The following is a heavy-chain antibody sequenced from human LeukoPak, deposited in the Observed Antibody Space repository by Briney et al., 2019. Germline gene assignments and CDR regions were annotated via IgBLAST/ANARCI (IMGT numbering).Heavy chain of an antibody. CDR2: IYYSGST. CDR3: ARQVSGSWAHGMDV. J-gene: IGHJ6*02. V-gene: IGHV4-59*01. D-gene: IGHD6-13*01. Sequence: SETLSLTCTVSGGSISSYYWNWIRQPPGKGLEWIGYIYYSGSTNYNPSLKSRVTISLDTSKNQFSLKLSSVTAADTAVYYCARQVSGSWAHGMDVWGQGTTDPVSS. CDR1: GGSISSYY.